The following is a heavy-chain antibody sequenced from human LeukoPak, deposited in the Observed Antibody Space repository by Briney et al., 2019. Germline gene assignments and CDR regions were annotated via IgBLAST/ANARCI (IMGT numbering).Heavy chain of an antibody. D-gene: IGHD4-23*01. J-gene: IGHJ4*02. CDR1: GFTFSSYG. V-gene: IGHV3-33*06. CDR3: AKRWSRYYFDY. Sequence: GGSLRLSCAASGFTFSSYGMHWVRQAPGKGLEWVAVIWYDGSNKYYADSVKGRFTISRDNSKNTLYLQMNSLRAEDTAVYYCAKRWSRYYFDYWGQGTLVTVSS. CDR2: IWYDGSNK.